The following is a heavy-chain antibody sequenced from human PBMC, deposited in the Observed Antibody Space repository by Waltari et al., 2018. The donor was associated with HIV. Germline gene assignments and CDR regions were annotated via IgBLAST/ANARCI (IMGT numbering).Heavy chain of an antibody. V-gene: IGHV1-18*01. J-gene: IGHJ5*02. D-gene: IGHD2-15*01. CDR3: AYGFAAWAPYCNDENCFVGDDL. CDR1: GYNFTNSA. Sequence: QSLLMQSGPEVKTPGSSVRVTCKTSGYNFTNSAISWARKAPGQGPEWLAGNTPYNGETHCQRMMQRRVTGTSAASTSSACLDLRNLIADDTAVYYCAYGFAAWAPYCNDENCFVGDDLWGQATLVIVSS. CDR2: NTPYNGET.